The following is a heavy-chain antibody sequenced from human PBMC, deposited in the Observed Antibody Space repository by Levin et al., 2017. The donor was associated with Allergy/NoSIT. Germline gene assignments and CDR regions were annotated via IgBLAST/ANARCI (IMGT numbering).Heavy chain of an antibody. D-gene: IGHD2-8*01. V-gene: IGHV4-39*07. Sequence: SETLSLTCTVSGGSISSSSYYWGWIRQPPGKGLEWIGSIYYSGSTYYNPSLKSRVTISVDTSKNQFSLKLSSVTAADTAVYYCARDPRGVLYYSFFDYWGQGTLVTVSS. CDR3: ARDPRGVLYYSFFDY. J-gene: IGHJ4*02. CDR1: GGSISSSSYY. CDR2: IYYSGST.